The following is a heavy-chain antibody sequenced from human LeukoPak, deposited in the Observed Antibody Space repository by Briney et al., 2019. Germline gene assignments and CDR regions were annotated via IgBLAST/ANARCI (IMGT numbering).Heavy chain of an antibody. D-gene: IGHD3-22*01. CDR1: GFSFNTYA. CDR2: ISYDGSNK. V-gene: IGHV3-30-3*01. CDR3: ARDFYETSGYYY. J-gene: IGHJ4*02. Sequence: PGSSLRLSCAASGFSFNTYAVHWVRRAPGKGLEWVALISYDGSNKYYADSVKGRFTISRDNSRNTLYLQMNSLRTEDTAVYYCARDFYETSGYYYWGQGTLVTVSS.